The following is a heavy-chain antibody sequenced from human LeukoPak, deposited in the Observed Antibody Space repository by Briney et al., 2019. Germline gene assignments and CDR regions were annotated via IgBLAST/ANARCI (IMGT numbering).Heavy chain of an antibody. V-gene: IGHV1-69*05. Sequence: SVKVSCKATGGTLSGYAISWVRQAPGQGLEWMGGIIPIYGTPHSAQKFQGRVTITTDESTSTAFMDLSSLRSEDTAVYYCARGKLGYYYYHMDAWGKGTTVTVSS. CDR3: ARGKLGYYYYHMDA. CDR1: GGTLSGYA. J-gene: IGHJ6*03. D-gene: IGHD3-3*02. CDR2: IIPIYGTP.